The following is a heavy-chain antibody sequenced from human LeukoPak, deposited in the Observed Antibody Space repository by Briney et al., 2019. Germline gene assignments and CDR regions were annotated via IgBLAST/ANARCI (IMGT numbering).Heavy chain of an antibody. CDR3: ARDISGSYFPPDHDAFDI. CDR2: IGISSNKI. Sequence: PGGSLRLSCAASGFTLRSYTMNWVRQAPGKGLEWVSSIGISSNKIYYADSVKGRFIISRDNAKNSVYLQMNSLRAEDTAVYYCARDISGSYFPPDHDAFDIWGQGTMVTVSS. V-gene: IGHV3-21*01. CDR1: GFTLRSYT. J-gene: IGHJ3*02. D-gene: IGHD1-26*01.